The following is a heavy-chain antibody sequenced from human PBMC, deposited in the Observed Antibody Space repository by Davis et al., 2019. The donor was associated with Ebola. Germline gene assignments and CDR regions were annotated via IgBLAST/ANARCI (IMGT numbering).Heavy chain of an antibody. J-gene: IGHJ6*02. V-gene: IGHV4-59*01. CDR2: IYYSGST. D-gene: IGHD6-19*01. CDR3: ARHSGSGWYLGSYYYYGMDV. CDR1: GGSISSYY. Sequence: PSETLSLTCTVSGGSISSYYWSWIRQPPGKGLEWIGYIYYSGSTNYNPSLKSRVTISVDTSKNQFSLKLSSVTAADTAVYYCARHSGSGWYLGSYYYYGMDVWGQGTTVTVSS.